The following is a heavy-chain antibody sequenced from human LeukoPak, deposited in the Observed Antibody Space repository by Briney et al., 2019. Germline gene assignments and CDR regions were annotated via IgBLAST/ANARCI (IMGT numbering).Heavy chain of an antibody. CDR1: GYTFTGYY. D-gene: IGHD2-15*01. Sequence: ASVKVSCKASGYTFTGYYMHWVRQAPGQGLEWMGIINPSGGSTSYAQKFQGRVTMTRDMSTSTVYMELSSLRSEDTAVYYCASNSCSGGSCYLRHDYWGQGTLVTVSS. V-gene: IGHV1-46*01. J-gene: IGHJ4*02. CDR2: INPSGGST. CDR3: ASNSCSGGSCYLRHDY.